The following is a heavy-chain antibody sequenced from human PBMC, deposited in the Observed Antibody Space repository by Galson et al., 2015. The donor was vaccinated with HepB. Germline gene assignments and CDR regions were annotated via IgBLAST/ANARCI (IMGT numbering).Heavy chain of an antibody. V-gene: IGHV4-31*03. CDR2: IYYSGST. J-gene: IGHJ5*02. CDR3: ARDNGRRRVWSGYSLAPPTDWCAP. Sequence: TLSLTCTVSGGSISSGGYYWSWIRQHPGKGLEWIGYIYYSGSTYYNPSLKSRVTISVDTSKNQFSLKLSSVTAADTAVYYCARDNGRRRVWSGYSLAPPTDWCAPWGQATLVTVSS. CDR1: GGSISSGGYY. D-gene: IGHD3-3*01.